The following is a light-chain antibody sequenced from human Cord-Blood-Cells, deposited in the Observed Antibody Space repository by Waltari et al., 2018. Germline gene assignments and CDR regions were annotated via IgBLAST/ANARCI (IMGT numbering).Light chain of an antibody. CDR2: GAS. V-gene: IGKV3-20*01. J-gene: IGKJ3*01. Sequence: EIVLTQSPGTLSLSPGERATLSCRVSQSVSSSYLAWYQQKPGQAPRLLIYGASSRATGIPDRFSGSGSGTDFTLTISRLEPEDFAVYYCQQYGSSPPFIFGPGTKVDIK. CDR3: QQYGSSPPFI. CDR1: QSVSSSY.